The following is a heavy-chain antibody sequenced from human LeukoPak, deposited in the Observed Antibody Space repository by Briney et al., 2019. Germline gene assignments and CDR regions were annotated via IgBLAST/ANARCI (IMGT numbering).Heavy chain of an antibody. CDR1: EFTFSDYY. J-gene: IGHJ6*02. CDR3: TRARLGYGMDV. D-gene: IGHD6-19*01. V-gene: IGHV3-72*01. CDR2: NRNKANSYST. Sequence: PGGSLRLSCAASEFTFSDYYMDWVRQAPGKGLEWVGRNRNKANSYSTAYAASVRGRFTISRDDSKNSVYLQMNSLKTEDTAVYYCTRARLGYGMDVWGQGTTVTVSS.